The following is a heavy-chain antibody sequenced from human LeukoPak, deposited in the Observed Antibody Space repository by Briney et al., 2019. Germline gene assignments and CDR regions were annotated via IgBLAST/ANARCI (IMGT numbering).Heavy chain of an antibody. Sequence: ASVTVSCKASGYTFTGNYMHWVRQAPGQGLEWMGWINPRTGDTHYTQKFQGRVTMTRDTSISTASMELSRLRSDDTAVYYCAREPDWGINDACDIWGQGTMVTVSS. D-gene: IGHD7-27*01. CDR3: AREPDWGINDACDI. J-gene: IGHJ3*02. CDR1: GYTFTGNY. V-gene: IGHV1-2*02. CDR2: INPRTGDT.